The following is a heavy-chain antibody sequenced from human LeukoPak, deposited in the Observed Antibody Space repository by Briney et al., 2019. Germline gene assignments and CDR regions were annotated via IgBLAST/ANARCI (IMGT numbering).Heavy chain of an antibody. CDR2: ISPYNGNT. CDR1: GYMFTGYA. D-gene: IGHD6-19*01. CDR3: ARSPAVAATRADY. V-gene: IGHV1-18*01. J-gene: IGHJ4*02. Sequence: ASVRVSCKASGYMFTGYAISCGREAPGQGLEWMGWISPYNGNTNCAGKFQGRVTMTKDTSTSTAYMELRSLRSDDTAVYYCARSPAVAATRADYWGQGTLVTVSS.